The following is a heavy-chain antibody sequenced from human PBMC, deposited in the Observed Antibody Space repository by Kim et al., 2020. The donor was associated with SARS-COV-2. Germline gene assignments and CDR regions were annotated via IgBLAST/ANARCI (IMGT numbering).Heavy chain of an antibody. J-gene: IGHJ4*02. CDR2: ITHSGNT. Sequence: SETLSLTCAVSGGSFSGLYWSWIRQSPGKGLEWIGEITHSGNTNYNPSLKSRVTMSIDTSKNQFSLKLSSVAAADTAVYYCTFHDYVWNKRWGQGTLVTVSS. D-gene: IGHD3-16*01. CDR3: TFHDYVWNKR. CDR1: GGSFSGLY. V-gene: IGHV4-34*01.